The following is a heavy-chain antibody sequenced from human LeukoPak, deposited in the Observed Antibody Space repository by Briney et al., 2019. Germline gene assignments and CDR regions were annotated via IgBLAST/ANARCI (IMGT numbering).Heavy chain of an antibody. J-gene: IGHJ5*02. D-gene: IGHD2-15*01. Sequence: GGSLRLSCTASGSTFSTYGMNWLRQAPGKGLVWRSYISTTSGTIYYADSVKGRFTISRENAKNSLYLQMTSLREEDTAVYYCAGGYCSDGTSYRFDPWGQGTLVTVSS. CDR1: GSTFSTYG. CDR2: ISTTSGTI. V-gene: IGHV3-48*02. CDR3: AGGYCSDGTSYRFDP.